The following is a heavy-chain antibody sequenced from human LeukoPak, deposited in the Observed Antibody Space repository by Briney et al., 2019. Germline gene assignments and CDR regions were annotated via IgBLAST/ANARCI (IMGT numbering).Heavy chain of an antibody. D-gene: IGHD3-10*01. J-gene: IGHJ3*02. CDR3: TRDQSVRYAFDI. V-gene: IGHV3-21*01. Sequence: GGSLRLSCEASGFTFITHSMGWVRQAPGKGLEWVPSISGRSVFISYTDSVKGRFTISRDNARNSLFLELSSLRPEDTAVYYCTRDQSVRYAFDIWGQGSLVTVSS. CDR1: GFTFITHS. CDR2: ISGRSVFI.